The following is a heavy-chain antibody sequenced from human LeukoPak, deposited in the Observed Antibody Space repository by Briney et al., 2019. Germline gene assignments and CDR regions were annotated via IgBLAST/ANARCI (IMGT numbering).Heavy chain of an antibody. J-gene: IGHJ3*02. Sequence: PSETLSLTCAVYGGSFSGYYWSWIRQPPGKGLEWIGEINHSGSTNYNPSLKSRVTISVDTSKNQFSLKLNSVTAADTAVYYCASRAYDFWSGYYHHDAFDIWGQGTMVTVSS. CDR3: ASRAYDFWSGYYHHDAFDI. V-gene: IGHV4-34*01. CDR2: INHSGST. CDR1: GGSFSGYY. D-gene: IGHD3-3*01.